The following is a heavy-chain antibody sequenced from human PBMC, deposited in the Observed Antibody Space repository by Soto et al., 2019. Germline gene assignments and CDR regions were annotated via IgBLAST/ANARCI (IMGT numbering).Heavy chain of an antibody. V-gene: IGHV4-39*01. J-gene: IGHJ4*02. CDR1: GGSISSSSYY. CDR3: ARLRYSSSSSPY. CDR2: IYYSGST. Sequence: SETLSLNCTVSGGSISSSSYYWGWTRQTPGKRLERIGSIYYSGSTYYNPSLKSRVTKSVDTSKNQFSLKLSSVTAADTAVYYCARLRYSSSSSPYWGQGTLVTSPQ. D-gene: IGHD6-6*01.